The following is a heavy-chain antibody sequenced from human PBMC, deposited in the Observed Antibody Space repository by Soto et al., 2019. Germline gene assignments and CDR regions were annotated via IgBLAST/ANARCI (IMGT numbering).Heavy chain of an antibody. V-gene: IGHV3-23*01. CDR1: GFTFSSYA. CDR2: ISGSGDST. D-gene: IGHD2-15*01. J-gene: IGHJ4*02. Sequence: GSLRLSCAASGFTFSSYAMNWVRQAPGKGLEWVSVISGSGDSTYYADSVKGRFTISRDNSKNTLYLQMSSLRAEDTAVYYCVKGVVAATPFLAYWGQGTLVTVSS. CDR3: VKGVVAATPFLAY.